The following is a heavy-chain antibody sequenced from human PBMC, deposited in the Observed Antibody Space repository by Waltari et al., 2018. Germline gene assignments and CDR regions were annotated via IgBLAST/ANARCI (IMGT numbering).Heavy chain of an antibody. D-gene: IGHD5-18*01. Sequence: QVQLQESGPGLAKASQTLSLTCDVSGGSISNLNFYWSWIRQPAGKGLEWIGRIYRSGVTDYNPALRGRATLFLDMSKNHFSLTVDSLIAADTAGYYCAVSPDTATSRAAFHFWGPGTTVSVSS. CDR2: IYRSGVT. J-gene: IGHJ6*02. CDR3: AVSPDTATSRAAFHF. CDR1: GGSISNLNFY. V-gene: IGHV4-61*02.